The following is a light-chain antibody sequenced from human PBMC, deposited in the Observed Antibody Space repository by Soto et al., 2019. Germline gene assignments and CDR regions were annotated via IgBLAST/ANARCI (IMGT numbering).Light chain of an antibody. Sequence: DIVMTQSPDSLAVSLGERATIYCKSSQTLLFSSHNKTFLAWYQQKPGQPPKLLVHWASTRESGVTDRFSGCGSETDFTLTISSLQAADVAVYYCQQYFSSPPTYGGGTKVQGK. J-gene: IGKJ4*02. CDR1: QTLLFSSHNKTF. CDR2: WAS. CDR3: QQYFSSPPT. V-gene: IGKV4-1*01.